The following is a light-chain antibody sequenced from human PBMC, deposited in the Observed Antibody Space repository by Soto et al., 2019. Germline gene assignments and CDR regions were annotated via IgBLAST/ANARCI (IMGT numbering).Light chain of an antibody. CDR2: NNN. CDR3: QSYDSNLRGYV. J-gene: IGLJ1*01. CDR1: SSDIGAGYD. Sequence: QSVLTQLPSVSGAPGQRVTISCTGTSSDIGAGYDVHWYQQLPGAAPKLLIYNNNNRPSGVPDRFSGSNSGTSASLTITGLQAEDEADYYCQSYDSNLRGYVFGTGTKVTVL. V-gene: IGLV1-40*01.